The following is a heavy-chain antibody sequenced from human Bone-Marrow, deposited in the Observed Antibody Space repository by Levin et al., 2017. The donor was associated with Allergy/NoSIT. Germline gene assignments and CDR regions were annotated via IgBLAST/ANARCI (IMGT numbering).Heavy chain of an antibody. J-gene: IGHJ4*02. Sequence: PGGSLRLSCAASGFIFSRSAMCWVRQAPGKGLEWVSVISGSGGTTYYADSVKGRFTISRDNSKNTLFLQMNSLRAEDTAVYFCAKESPNCGSGCYSLVDYWGQGTLVTVSS. CDR3: AKESPNCGSGCYSLVDY. V-gene: IGHV3-23*01. CDR1: GFIFSRSA. D-gene: IGHD2-21*02. CDR2: ISGSGGTT.